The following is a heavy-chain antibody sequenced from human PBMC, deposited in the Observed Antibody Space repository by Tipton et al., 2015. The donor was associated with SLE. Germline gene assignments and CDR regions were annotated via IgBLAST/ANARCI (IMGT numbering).Heavy chain of an antibody. CDR3: ATVNWGLGAFDI. Sequence: TLSLTCAVYGGSFSGYYWSWIRQPPGKGLEWIGEINHSGSTNYNPSLKSRVTISLDRFNNQFTLKMTSVTAADTAVYYCATVNWGLGAFDIWGQGTMVTVSS. J-gene: IGHJ3*02. CDR1: GGSFSGYY. D-gene: IGHD7-27*01. V-gene: IGHV4-34*01. CDR2: INHSGST.